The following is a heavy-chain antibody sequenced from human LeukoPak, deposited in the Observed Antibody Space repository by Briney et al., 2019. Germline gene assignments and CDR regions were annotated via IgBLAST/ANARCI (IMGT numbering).Heavy chain of an antibody. D-gene: IGHD7-27*01. Sequence: PSETLSLTCTVSAYSISSGYYWGWIRQPPGKGLEWIGSIYYSGSTYHNPSLKSRVTISVDTSKNQFSLKLSSVTAADTAVYYCAREDESWGWGQGTLVTVSS. CDR3: AREDESWG. CDR2: IYYSGST. CDR1: AYSISSGYY. V-gene: IGHV4-38-2*02. J-gene: IGHJ4*02.